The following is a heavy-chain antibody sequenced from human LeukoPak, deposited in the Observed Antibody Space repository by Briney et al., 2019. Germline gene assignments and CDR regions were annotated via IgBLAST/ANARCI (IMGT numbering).Heavy chain of an antibody. CDR3: ARALRTVWGYYFDY. CDR1: GFTFSSYS. D-gene: IGHD4-17*01. Sequence: GGSLRLSCAASGFTFSSYSMNWVRQAPGKGLEWVSYISSSGSTIYYADSVKGRFTISRDNARNSLYLQMNSLRAEDTAVYYCARALRTVWGYYFDYWGQGTLVTVSS. CDR2: ISSSGSTI. J-gene: IGHJ4*02. V-gene: IGHV3-48*04.